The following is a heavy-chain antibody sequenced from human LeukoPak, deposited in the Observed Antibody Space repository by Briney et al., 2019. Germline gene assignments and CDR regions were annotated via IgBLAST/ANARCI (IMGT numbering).Heavy chain of an antibody. D-gene: IGHD6-13*01. CDR3: AKGKIAAAGYYYYYGMDV. Sequence: PGGSPRLSCAASGFTFSSYAMSWVRQAPGKGLEWVSAISGSGGSTYYADSVKGRFTISRDNSKNTLYLQMNSLRAEDTAVYYCAKGKIAAAGYYYYYGMDVWGQGTTVTVSS. CDR2: ISGSGGST. J-gene: IGHJ6*02. CDR1: GFTFSSYA. V-gene: IGHV3-23*01.